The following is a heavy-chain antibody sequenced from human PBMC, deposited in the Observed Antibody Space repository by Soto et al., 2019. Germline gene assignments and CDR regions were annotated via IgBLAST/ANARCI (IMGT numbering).Heavy chain of an antibody. V-gene: IGHV3-30*18. Sequence: GGSLRLSCAASGFTFSSYGMHWVRQAPGKGLEWVAVISYDGSNKYYADSVKGRFTISRDNSKNTLYLQMNSLRAEDTAVYFCSKARRAVGASSFDYWGQGTLVTVSS. CDR1: GFTFSSYG. CDR2: ISYDGSNK. D-gene: IGHD1-26*01. CDR3: SKARRAVGASSFDY. J-gene: IGHJ4*02.